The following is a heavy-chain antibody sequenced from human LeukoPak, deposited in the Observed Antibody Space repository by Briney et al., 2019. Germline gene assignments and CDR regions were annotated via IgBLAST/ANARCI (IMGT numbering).Heavy chain of an antibody. CDR3: ARRVVVPAAPYYFDY. J-gene: IGHJ4*02. V-gene: IGHV3-74*01. Sequence: GGSLRLSCAASGFIFSSYWMHWVRQAPGKGLMWVSRINSDGSSTSYADSVKGRFTISRDNAKNTLYLQMNSLRAEDTAVYYCARRVVVPAAPYYFDYWGQGTLVTVSS. CDR2: INSDGSST. D-gene: IGHD2-2*01. CDR1: GFIFSSYW.